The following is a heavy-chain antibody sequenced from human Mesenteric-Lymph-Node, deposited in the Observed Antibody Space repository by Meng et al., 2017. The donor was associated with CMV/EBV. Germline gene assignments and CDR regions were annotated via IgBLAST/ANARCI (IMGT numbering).Heavy chain of an antibody. CDR1: GGSIGNSHW. CDR3: AKDIATIGPEY. D-gene: IGHD5-24*01. J-gene: IGHJ4*02. V-gene: IGHV4-4*02. Sequence: TCTVSGGSIGNSHWWTWVRQPPGKGLEWIGEIFHNGSTNYNPSLKSRITISVDKSKNQLSLKLGSVTAADTAVYYCAKDIATIGPEYWGQGTLVTVSS. CDR2: IFHNGST.